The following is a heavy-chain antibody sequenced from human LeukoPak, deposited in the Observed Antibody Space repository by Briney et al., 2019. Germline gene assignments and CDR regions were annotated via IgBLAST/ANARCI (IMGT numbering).Heavy chain of an antibody. Sequence: PGGSLRLSCAASGFTFSGYSMNWLRQAPGKGLEWLSFIGGSGSSIYYADSVKGRFTISRDNAKNSLYLQMNSLRDEDTAVYYCARVSTPPRTFRNYYYMDVWGKGTTVTVSS. CDR2: IGGSGSSI. V-gene: IGHV3-48*02. J-gene: IGHJ6*03. D-gene: IGHD2/OR15-2a*01. CDR1: GFTFSGYS. CDR3: ARVSTPPRTFRNYYYMDV.